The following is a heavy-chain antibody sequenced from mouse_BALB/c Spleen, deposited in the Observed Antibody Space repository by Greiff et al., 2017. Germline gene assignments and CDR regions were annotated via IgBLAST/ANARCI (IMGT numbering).Heavy chain of an antibody. D-gene: IGHD2-14*01. CDR1: GFTFSSYG. CDR2: ISSGGSYT. CDR3: ARHRRYDSDYAMDY. J-gene: IGHJ4*01. Sequence: EVKLMESGGDLVKPGGSLKLSCAASGFTFSSYGMSWVRQTPDKRLEWVATISSGGSYTYYPDSVKGRFTISRDNAKNTLYLQMSSLKSEDTAMYYCARHRRYDSDYAMDYWGQGTSVTVSS. V-gene: IGHV5-6*01.